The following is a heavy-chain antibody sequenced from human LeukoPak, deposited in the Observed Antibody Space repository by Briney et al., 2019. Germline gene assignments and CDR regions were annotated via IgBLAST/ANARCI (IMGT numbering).Heavy chain of an antibody. CDR3: ATHPCSSGNQNYNMDV. CDR2: IVKGGST. Sequence: SETLSLTCSVSGGSIISRRYYWGSIRQPPGKGLEWIGSIVKGGSTSYNPSHRSRVTISVDTSKNQFSLNLISVTAADTAVYYCATHPCSSGNQNYNMDVWGQGTTVTVSS. J-gene: IGHJ6*02. V-gene: IGHV4-39*01. CDR1: GGSIISRRYY. D-gene: IGHD2-2*01.